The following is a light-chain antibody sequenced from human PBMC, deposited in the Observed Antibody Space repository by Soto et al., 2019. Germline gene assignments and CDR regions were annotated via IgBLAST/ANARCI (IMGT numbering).Light chain of an antibody. CDR1: QSVSSN. CDR3: QQYNNWPLT. CDR2: GAS. Sequence: EIVMTQSPATLSVSPGDRATISCRASQSVSSNLAWYQQKPGKAPRLLIYGASTRATGIPSRFSGSGSGTDFTLTISSLQSEDFAVYYCQQYNNWPLTFGGGTKVEIK. J-gene: IGKJ4*01. V-gene: IGKV3-15*01.